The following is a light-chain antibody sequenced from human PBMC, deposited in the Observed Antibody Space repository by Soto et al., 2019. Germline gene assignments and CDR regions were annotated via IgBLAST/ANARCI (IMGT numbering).Light chain of an antibody. CDR1: SSDIGAYDL. V-gene: IGLV2-14*03. CDR2: GVT. Sequence: QSALTQPASVSGSPGQSITISCSGTSSDIGAYDLVSWYQQHPGRAPKLLIYGVTDRPSGVSSRFSGSKSGNAASLTISGLQAEDEGDYYCSSYTSSYTWVFGGGTQLTVL. J-gene: IGLJ3*02. CDR3: SSYTSSYTWV.